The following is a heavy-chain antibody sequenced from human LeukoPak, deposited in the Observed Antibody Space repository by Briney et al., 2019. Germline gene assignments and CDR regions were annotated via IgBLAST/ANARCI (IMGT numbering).Heavy chain of an antibody. CDR1: GFTFSGSV. CDR3: AKGDSSSWRDDAFDI. Sequence: GGSLRLSCAASGFTFSGSVMHWVRQASGKGLEWVGRIRSKANSYATAYAASVKGRFTISRDDSKNTLYLQMNSLRAEDTAVYYCAKGDSSSWRDDAFDIWGQGTMVTVSS. V-gene: IGHV3-73*01. J-gene: IGHJ3*02. D-gene: IGHD6-13*01. CDR2: IRSKANSYAT.